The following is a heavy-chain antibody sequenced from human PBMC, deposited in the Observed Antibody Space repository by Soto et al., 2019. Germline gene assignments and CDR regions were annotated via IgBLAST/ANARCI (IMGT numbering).Heavy chain of an antibody. Sequence: GGSLRLSCAASGFTFSSYWMHWVRQAPGKGLVWVSRINSDGSSTSYADSVKGRFTISRDNAKNTLYLQMNSLRAEDTAVYYCAPAGPLAYYDFWSGYEHTEAAFDSWGQGTLVTVSS. CDR1: GFTFSSYW. D-gene: IGHD3-3*01. CDR2: INSDGSST. CDR3: APAGPLAYYDFWSGYEHTEAAFDS. V-gene: IGHV3-74*01. J-gene: IGHJ5*01.